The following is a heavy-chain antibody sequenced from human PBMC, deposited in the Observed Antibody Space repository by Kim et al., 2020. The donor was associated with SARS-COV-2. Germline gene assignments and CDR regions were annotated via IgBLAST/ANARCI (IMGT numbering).Heavy chain of an antibody. CDR2: ISYDGTNT. Sequence: GGSLRLSCADSGFTFSTYAMHWVRQAPGKGLEWVALISYDGTNTYYAYSVKVRFTISRDNSQNTLYLQMSSLRPEDTAVYYCARDNFCDRRGYYAGYFQHWGQNALRTLSS. CDR3: ARDNFCDRRGYYAGYFQH. D-gene: IGHD3-22*01. CDR1: GFTFSTYA. J-gene: IGHJ1*01. V-gene: IGHV3-30*04.